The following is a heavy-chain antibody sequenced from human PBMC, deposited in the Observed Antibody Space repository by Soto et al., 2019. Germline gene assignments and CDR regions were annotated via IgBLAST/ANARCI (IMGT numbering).Heavy chain of an antibody. CDR2: IKHNGST. D-gene: IGHD3-3*01. J-gene: IGHJ5*02. CDR1: GGSFSGYY. CDR3: ARDGLRFLESVS. Sequence: QVQLQQWGAGLLKPSETLSLTCDVYGGSFSGYYWSWIRQPPGKGLEWIGEIKHNGSTNYNPSLKSRVTVSIDTSKNQFSLKLSSVTAGDTAVYYCARDGLRFLESVSWGQGTLVTVSS. V-gene: IGHV4-34*01.